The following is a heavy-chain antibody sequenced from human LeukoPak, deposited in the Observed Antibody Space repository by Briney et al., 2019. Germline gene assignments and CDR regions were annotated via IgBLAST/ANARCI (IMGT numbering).Heavy chain of an antibody. J-gene: IGHJ4*02. CDR3: TRSRSYYGLFDY. D-gene: IGHD1-26*01. Sequence: GGSLRLSCTASGFTFGDYALTWDRQAPGKGLEWVGFIRSKTYGETTGYAASVKGRFTISRDDSKSIAFLQMNSLKIEDTAVYYCTRSRSYYGLFDYWGQGTLVTVSS. CDR1: GFTFGDYA. CDR2: IRSKTYGETT. V-gene: IGHV3-49*04.